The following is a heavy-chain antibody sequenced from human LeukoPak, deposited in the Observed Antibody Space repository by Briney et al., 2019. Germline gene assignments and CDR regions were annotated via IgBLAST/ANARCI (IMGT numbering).Heavy chain of an antibody. CDR2: IRSKAYGGTT. J-gene: IGHJ4*02. D-gene: IGHD1-26*01. V-gene: IGHV3-49*04. CDR1: GFTFGDYA. CDR3: TRISLGATVDY. Sequence: GRSLRLSCTASGFTFGDYAMNWVRQAPGKGLEWVGFIRSKAYGGTTEYAASVKGRFTISRDDSKSIAYLQMNSLKTEDTAVYYCTRISLGATVDYWGPGTLVTVSS.